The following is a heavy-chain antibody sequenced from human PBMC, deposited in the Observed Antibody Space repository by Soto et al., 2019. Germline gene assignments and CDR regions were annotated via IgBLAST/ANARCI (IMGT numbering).Heavy chain of an antibody. CDR1: GGSISSGGYY. Sequence: QVQLQESGPGLVKPSQTLSLTCTVSGGSISSGGYYWSWIRQHPGKGLEWIGYIYYSGSTYYNPSLQSRVTISVDTSKNQYSLKLSSVTAADTAVYYCARATDFWSGYLPPAPDYWGQGTLVTVSS. CDR3: ARATDFWSGYLPPAPDY. J-gene: IGHJ4*02. CDR2: IYYSGST. V-gene: IGHV4-31*03. D-gene: IGHD3-3*01.